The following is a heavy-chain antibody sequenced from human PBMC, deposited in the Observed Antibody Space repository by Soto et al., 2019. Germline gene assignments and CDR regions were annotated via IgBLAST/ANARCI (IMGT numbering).Heavy chain of an antibody. V-gene: IGHV3-30*18. CDR3: AKVEWELPTFDY. CDR2: ISYDGSNK. D-gene: IGHD1-26*01. Sequence: LRLSCAASGFTFTSYGMHWVRQAPGKGLEWVAVISYDGSNKYYADSVKGRFTISRDNSKNTLYLQMNSLRAEDTAVYYCAKVEWELPTFDYWGQGTLVTVSS. CDR1: GFTFTSYG. J-gene: IGHJ4*02.